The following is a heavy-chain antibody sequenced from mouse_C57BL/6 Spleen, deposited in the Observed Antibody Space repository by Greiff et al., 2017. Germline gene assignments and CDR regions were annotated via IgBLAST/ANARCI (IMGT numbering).Heavy chain of an antibody. V-gene: IGHV1-85*01. Sequence: VKLMESGPELVKPGASVKLSCKASGYTFTSYDINWVKQRPGQGLEWIGWIYPRDGSTKYNEKFKGKATLTVDTSSSTAYMELHSLTSEDSAVYFCARYGNYAMDYWGQGTSVTVSS. CDR1: GYTFTSYD. D-gene: IGHD2-1*01. J-gene: IGHJ4*01. CDR2: IYPRDGST. CDR3: ARYGNYAMDY.